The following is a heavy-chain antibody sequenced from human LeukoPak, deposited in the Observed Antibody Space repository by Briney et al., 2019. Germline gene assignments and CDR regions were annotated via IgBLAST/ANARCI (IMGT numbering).Heavy chain of an antibody. CDR3: AKEPDAFDI. CDR2: ISWNSGSI. V-gene: IGHV3-9*01. J-gene: IGHJ3*02. CDR1: GFTFDDYA. Sequence: GGSLRLSCAASGFTFDDYAMHWVRQAPGKGLEWVSGISWNSGSIGYADSVKGRFTIFRDNAKNSLYLQMNSLRAEDTALYYCAKEPDAFDIWGQGTMVTVSS.